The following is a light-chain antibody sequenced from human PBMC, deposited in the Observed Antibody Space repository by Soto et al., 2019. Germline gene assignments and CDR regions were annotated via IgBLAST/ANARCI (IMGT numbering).Light chain of an antibody. CDR1: QSLLHSNGYNY. Sequence: DIVMTQSPLSLPVTPGEPASISCRSSQSLLHSNGYNYLDWYLQKPGQSPQLLLYLASNRASGVPDRCSGSGSGTDFTLKISRVEAEDVGVYYCMQALQTPRTFGQGTKVEIK. J-gene: IGKJ1*01. CDR2: LAS. CDR3: MQALQTPRT. V-gene: IGKV2-28*01.